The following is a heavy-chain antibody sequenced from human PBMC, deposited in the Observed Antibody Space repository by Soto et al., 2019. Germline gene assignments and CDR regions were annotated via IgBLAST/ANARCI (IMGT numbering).Heavy chain of an antibody. D-gene: IGHD3-9*01. CDR3: GTPLNYFVFAF. J-gene: IGHJ4*02. V-gene: IGHV1-24*01. Sequence: ASVKVSCKVSGYTLTELSMHWVRQAPGKGLEWMGGFDPEDGETIYAQKFQGRVTMTEDTSTDTAYMELSSLRSEDTAVYYGGTPLNYFVFAFWGQGTLVTVSS. CDR1: GYTLTELS. CDR2: FDPEDGET.